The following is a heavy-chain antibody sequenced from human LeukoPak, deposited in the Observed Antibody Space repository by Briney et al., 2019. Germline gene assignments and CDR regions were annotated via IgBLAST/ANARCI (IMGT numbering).Heavy chain of an antibody. Sequence: PGGSLRLSCAASGFTFSSYAMSWVRQAPGKGLEWVSGINWNGGSTGYADSVKGRCTISRDNAKNSLYLQMNSLRAEDTALYHCARSILYCSSTSCYTEYYYGMDVWGQGTTVTVSS. CDR3: ARSILYCSSTSCYTEYYYGMDV. CDR1: GFTFSSYA. CDR2: INWNGGST. J-gene: IGHJ6*02. D-gene: IGHD2-2*02. V-gene: IGHV3-20*01.